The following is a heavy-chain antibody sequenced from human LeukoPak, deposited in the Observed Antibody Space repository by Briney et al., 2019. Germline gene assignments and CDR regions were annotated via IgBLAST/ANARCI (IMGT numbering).Heavy chain of an antibody. CDR2: VRANGEN. CDR3: ARQPANTAAFDI. D-gene: IGHD5-18*01. V-gene: IGHV4-59*08. Sequence: PSETLSLSCTVSGVSINTYSWSWVRQPPGKGLEWIAYVRANGENNYNPSLKSRVAISLDTANDQTSLTLNFVTAADTAIYYCARQPANTAAFDIWGLGTMVTVSS. J-gene: IGHJ3*02. CDR1: GVSINTYS.